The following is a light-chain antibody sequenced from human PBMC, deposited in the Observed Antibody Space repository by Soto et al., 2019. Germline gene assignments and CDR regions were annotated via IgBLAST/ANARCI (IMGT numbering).Light chain of an antibody. CDR1: SSNIGAGYD. CDR2: CSS. V-gene: IGLV1-40*01. CDR3: QSYDSSLSADYV. Sequence: QSVLTQPPSVSGAPGQRVTISCTGSSSNIGAGYDVHWYQQLPGTAPKLLIYCSSNRPSGVPDRFSGSKSGTSASLAITGLQAEDEADYYCQSYDSSLSADYVFGTRTKVTVL. J-gene: IGLJ1*01.